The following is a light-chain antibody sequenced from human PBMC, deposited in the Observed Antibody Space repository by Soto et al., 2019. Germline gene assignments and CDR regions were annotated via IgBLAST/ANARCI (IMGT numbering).Light chain of an antibody. Sequence: EIVLTQSPGTLSLSPGERATLSCRASQTVGNNYLDWYQPKPGQAPRLRIYGASSRATVIPDRFSGSGSGTDFSLTISRLEPEDFAVYYGRQSAPSPRTFGQGTKVVIK. CDR1: QTVGNNY. CDR3: RQSAPSPRT. J-gene: IGKJ1*01. V-gene: IGKV3-20*01. CDR2: GAS.